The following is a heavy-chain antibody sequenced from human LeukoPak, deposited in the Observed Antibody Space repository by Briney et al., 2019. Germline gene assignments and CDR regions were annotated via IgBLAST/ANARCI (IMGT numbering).Heavy chain of an antibody. CDR2: IYHSGST. Sequence: SGTLSLNFAVSGFSLSRGFFWVLIRPPPGKGVGWIGSIYHSGSTYYNPSLKSRVTISVDTSKNQFSLKLSSVTAADTAVYYCARGGAATGNFDYWGQGTLVTVSS. D-gene: IGHD2-15*01. CDR1: GFSLSRGFF. CDR3: ARGGAATGNFDY. V-gene: IGHV4-38-2*01. J-gene: IGHJ4*02.